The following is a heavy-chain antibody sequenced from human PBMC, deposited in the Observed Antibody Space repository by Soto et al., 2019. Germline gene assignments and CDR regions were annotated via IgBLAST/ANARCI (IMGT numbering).Heavy chain of an antibody. CDR2: ISGYNGNT. J-gene: IGHJ4*02. D-gene: IGHD3-22*01. CDR1: GYTFTRYG. V-gene: IGHV1-18*01. Sequence: QVQLVQSGVEVKKPGATVKVSCKASGYTFTRYGISWVRQAPGQGPEWMGWISGYNGNTNNAQKFQDRVTMTIDTSTSTDYMELGSLRSDDTAVYYCARDGGYYYDSSGYYSDYWGQGTLVTVSS. CDR3: ARDGGYYYDSSGYYSDY.